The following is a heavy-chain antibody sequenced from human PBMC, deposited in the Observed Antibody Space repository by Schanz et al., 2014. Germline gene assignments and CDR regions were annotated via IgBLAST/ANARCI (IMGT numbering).Heavy chain of an antibody. V-gene: IGHV3-48*04. CDR3: AREEGWGIAAAGPKRYYCGMDV. CDR1: GFTFSSYS. Sequence: VQLVESGGGVVQPGRSLRLSCVASGFTFSSYSMNWVRQAPGKGLEWVSYISSSGTTIYYADSVKGRFTISRDNAKNSLYLQMNSLRAEDTAVYYCAREEGWGIAAAGPKRYYCGMDVWGQGTTVTVS. J-gene: IGHJ6*02. CDR2: ISSSGTTI. D-gene: IGHD6-13*01.